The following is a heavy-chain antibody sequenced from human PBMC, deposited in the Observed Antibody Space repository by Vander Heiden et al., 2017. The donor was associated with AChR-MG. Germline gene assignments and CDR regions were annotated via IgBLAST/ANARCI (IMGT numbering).Heavy chain of an antibody. CDR1: GFTFSSYS. CDR3: ARAGSYFHLFYYYYYMDV. D-gene: IGHD1-26*01. V-gene: IGHV3-48*02. J-gene: IGHJ6*03. Sequence: EVQLVESGGGLVQPGGSLRLSCAASGFTFSSYSMNWVRQAPGKGLEWVSYISSSSSTIYYADSVKGRFTISRDNAKNSLYLQMNSLRDEDTAVYYCARAGSYFHLFYYYYYMDVWGKGTTVTVSS. CDR2: ISSSSSTI.